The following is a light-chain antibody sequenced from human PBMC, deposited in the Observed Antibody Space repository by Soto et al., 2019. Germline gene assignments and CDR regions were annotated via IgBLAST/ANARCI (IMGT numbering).Light chain of an antibody. J-gene: IGLJ3*02. CDR2: EDN. Sequence: NFMLTQPHSVSESPGKTVIISCTRSSGSIASNYVQWYQQRPGSSPTTVIYEDNQRPSGVPDRFSGSIDSSSNSASLTISGLETEDEAYYYCQSYDATNPVFGGGTKLTVL. CDR3: QSYDATNPV. CDR1: SGSIASNY. V-gene: IGLV6-57*01.